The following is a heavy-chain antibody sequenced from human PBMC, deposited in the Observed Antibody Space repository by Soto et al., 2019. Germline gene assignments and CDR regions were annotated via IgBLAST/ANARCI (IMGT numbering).Heavy chain of an antibody. CDR1: GFSLSTSGMC. J-gene: IGHJ4*02. D-gene: IGHD6-19*01. CDR3: ARIVKKYSSGWYFDY. Sequence: SGPTLVKPTQTLTLTCTFSGFSLSTSGMCVSWIRQPPGKALEWRARIDWDDDKYYSTSLKTRLTISKDTSKTQVVLTMTNMDPVDTATYYCARIVKKYSSGWYFDYWGQGTLVTVSS. V-gene: IGHV2-70*11. CDR2: IDWDDDK.